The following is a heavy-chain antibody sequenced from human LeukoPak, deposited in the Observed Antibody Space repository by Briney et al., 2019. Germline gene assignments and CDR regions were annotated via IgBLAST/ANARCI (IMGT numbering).Heavy chain of an antibody. V-gene: IGHV3-33*01. CDR1: GFTFSSYG. Sequence: GGSLRLSCAASGFTFSSYGMHWVRQAPGTGLEWVAVIWYDGSKKNYADSVKGRFTSSGDNSKNTLYLQMNSLRAEDTAVYYCARDRLRQQPEYFQHWGQGTLVTVSS. CDR3: ARDRLRQQPEYFQH. CDR2: IWYDGSKK. D-gene: IGHD6-13*01. J-gene: IGHJ1*01.